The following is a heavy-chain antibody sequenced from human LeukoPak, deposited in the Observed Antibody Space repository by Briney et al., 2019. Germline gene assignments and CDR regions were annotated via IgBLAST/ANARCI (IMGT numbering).Heavy chain of an antibody. Sequence: GGSLRLSCVVSGFIFNNYGMNWVRQAPGKGLEWVALISYDGSDKYYADSVKGRFTVSRDNSKNTLYLQINSLRAEDTAVYYCAKDSRGYNSGWYDNYFDYWGQGTLVTVSS. CDR2: ISYDGSDK. V-gene: IGHV3-30*18. CDR1: GFIFNNYG. CDR3: AKDSRGYNSGWYDNYFDY. D-gene: IGHD6-19*01. J-gene: IGHJ4*02.